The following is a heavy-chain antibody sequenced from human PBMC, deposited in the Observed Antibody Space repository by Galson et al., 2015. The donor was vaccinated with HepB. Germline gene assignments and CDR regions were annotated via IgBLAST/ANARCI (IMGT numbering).Heavy chain of an antibody. CDR2: ISGSGGST. J-gene: IGHJ5*02. V-gene: IGHV3-23*01. Sequence: SLRLSCAASGFTFSSYAMSWVRQAPGKGLEWVSAISGSGGSTYYADSVKGRFTISRDNSKNTLYLQMNSLRAEDTAVYYCAKYINQWLGPCWFDPWGQGTLVTVSS. CDR3: AKYINQWLGPCWFDP. CDR1: GFTFSSYA. D-gene: IGHD6-19*01.